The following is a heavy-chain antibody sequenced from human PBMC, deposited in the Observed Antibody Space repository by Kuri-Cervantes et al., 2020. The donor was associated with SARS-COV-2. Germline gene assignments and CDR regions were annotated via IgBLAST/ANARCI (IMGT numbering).Heavy chain of an antibody. Sequence: GGSLRLSCAASGFTFRSYAMHWVRQAPGKGLEWVAVISYDGSNKYYADSVKGRFTISRDNSKNTLYLQMNSLRAEDTAVYYCARDLDRVGTSALGYWGQGTLVTVSS. CDR2: ISYDGSNK. CDR1: GFTFRSYA. D-gene: IGHD2-2*01. CDR3: ARDLDRVGTSALGY. J-gene: IGHJ4*02. V-gene: IGHV3-30-3*01.